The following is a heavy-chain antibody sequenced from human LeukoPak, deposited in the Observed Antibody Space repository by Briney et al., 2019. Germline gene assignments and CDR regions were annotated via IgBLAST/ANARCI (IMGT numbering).Heavy chain of an antibody. J-gene: IGHJ4*02. CDR2: ISGSGGST. V-gene: IGHV3-23*01. Sequence: GGSLRLSCGASAFTFSSYTMSWVRQAPGKGLEWVSAISGSGGSTYYADSVKGRFTISRDNSKNTLYLQMNSLRAEDTAVYYCAKGYELPFDYWGQGTLVTVSS. CDR1: AFTFSSYT. CDR3: AKGYELPFDY. D-gene: IGHD2-15*01.